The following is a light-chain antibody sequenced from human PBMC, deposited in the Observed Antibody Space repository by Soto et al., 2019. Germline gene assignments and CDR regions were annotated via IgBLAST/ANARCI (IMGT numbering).Light chain of an antibody. CDR2: DAS. J-gene: IGKJ1*01. V-gene: IGKV1-5*01. Sequence: DIQMTQSHSTLSASVGDRVTITCRACQSISTWLAWYQQKPGKAPNLLIYDASNLESGVPSRFSGSGSGTEFTLTINSLQPDDFATYYCQQYHNYRTFGQGTKVDIK. CDR3: QQYHNYRT. CDR1: QSISTW.